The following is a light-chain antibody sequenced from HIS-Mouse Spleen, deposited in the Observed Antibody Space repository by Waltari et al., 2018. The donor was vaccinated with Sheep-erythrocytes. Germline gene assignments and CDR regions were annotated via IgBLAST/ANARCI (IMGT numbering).Light chain of an antibody. V-gene: IGKV3-15*01. CDR3: QQYNNWPPWT. Sequence: EIVMTQSPATLSGSPGERATLSCRASQSVSSNLAWYQQKPGQAPRPLIYGASTRATGIPARFSGSGSGTEFTLTISSMQSEDFAVYYCQQYNNWPPWTFGQGTKVEIK. J-gene: IGKJ1*01. CDR2: GAS. CDR1: QSVSSN.